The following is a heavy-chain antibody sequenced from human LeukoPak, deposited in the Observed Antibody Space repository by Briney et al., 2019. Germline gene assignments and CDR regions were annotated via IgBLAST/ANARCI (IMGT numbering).Heavy chain of an antibody. CDR2: NSSDSRYI. J-gene: IGHJ4*02. Sequence: GGSLRLSCAASGFAFSSYSMNWVRQAPGKGLEWVSSNSSDSRYIFYAEPVKGRFTISRDNAENSLYLQMNSLRVEDTAVYYCARFETVAAKPFEYWGQGTLVTVSS. CDR3: ARFETVAAKPFEY. V-gene: IGHV3-21*01. D-gene: IGHD6-19*01. CDR1: GFAFSSYS.